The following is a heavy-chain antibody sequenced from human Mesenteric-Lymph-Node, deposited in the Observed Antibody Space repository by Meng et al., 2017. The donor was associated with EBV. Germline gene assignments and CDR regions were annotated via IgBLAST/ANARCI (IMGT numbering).Heavy chain of an antibody. J-gene: IGHJ4*02. V-gene: IGHV4-4*02. CDR1: GDSIISTDTW. D-gene: IGHD3-16*01. Sequence: QVQLQGSGPGLVKPSGTLSLTCGVSGDSIISTDTWWSWVRQPPGKGLGWIGEIFHAGNTNYNPSLKSQVTMSVDTSKNPFSLNLSSVTAADSAVYYCARGSHYTWDVWGQGTLVTVSS. CDR2: IFHAGNT. CDR3: ARGSHYTWDV.